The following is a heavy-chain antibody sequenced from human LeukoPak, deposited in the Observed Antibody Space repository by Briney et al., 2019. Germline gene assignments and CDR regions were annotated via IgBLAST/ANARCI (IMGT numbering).Heavy chain of an antibody. V-gene: IGHV1-24*01. CDR3: ATDLRDPIKFDY. J-gene: IGHJ4*02. CDR1: GYTFTSYY. CDR2: FDPEDGET. Sequence: ASVKVSCKASGYTFTSYYMHWVRQAPGKGLEWMGGFDPEDGETIYAQKFQGRVTMTEDTSTDTAYMELSSLRSEDTAVYYCATDLRDPIKFDYWGQGTLVTVSS. D-gene: IGHD5-24*01.